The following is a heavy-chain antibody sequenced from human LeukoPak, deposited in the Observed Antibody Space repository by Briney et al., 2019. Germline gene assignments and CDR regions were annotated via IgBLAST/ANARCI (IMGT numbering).Heavy chain of an antibody. CDR3: ARDGEMGIAVAGTGY. Sequence: ASVKVSCKASGYTFTSYYMHWVRQAPGQGLEWMGIINPSGGSTSYAQKFQGRVTMTRDTSTSTVYMELSSLRSEDTAVYYCARDGEMGIAVAGTGYWGQGTLVTVSS. V-gene: IGHV1-46*01. CDR2: INPSGGST. D-gene: IGHD6-19*01. CDR1: GYTFTSYY. J-gene: IGHJ4*02.